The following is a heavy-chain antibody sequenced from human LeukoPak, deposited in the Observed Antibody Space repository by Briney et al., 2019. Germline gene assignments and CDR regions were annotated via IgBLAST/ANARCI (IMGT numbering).Heavy chain of an antibody. CDR3: AKEFRYYDSSGYPDY. D-gene: IGHD3-22*01. CDR1: GXTFSSFG. V-gene: IGHV3-30*18. J-gene: IGHJ4*02. CDR2: ISYDGSNK. Sequence: GGSLRLSCTASGXTFSSFGMHWVRQAPGKGLGWVAVISYDGSNKYYADSVKGRFTISRDNSKNTLYLQMNSLRAEDTAVYYCAKEFRYYDSSGYPDYWGQGTLVTVSS.